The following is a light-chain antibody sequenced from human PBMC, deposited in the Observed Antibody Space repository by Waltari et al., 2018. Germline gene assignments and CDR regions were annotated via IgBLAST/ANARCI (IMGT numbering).Light chain of an antibody. CDR3: QEYNRFST. Sequence: DIQMTQSPSLLSASVGVRVTITCRASHSIRGWLAGYQMKPGLAPKLLIYDASNLGDGIPSRFSGSGFGTNFTLTINSLQPDDFATYYCQEYNRFSTFGLGTKV. V-gene: IGKV1-5*01. CDR1: HSIRGW. J-gene: IGKJ1*01. CDR2: DAS.